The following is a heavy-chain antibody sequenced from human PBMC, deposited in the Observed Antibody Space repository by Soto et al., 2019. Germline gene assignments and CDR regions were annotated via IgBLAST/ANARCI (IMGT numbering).Heavy chain of an antibody. J-gene: IGHJ4*02. CDR1: GYTLTELS. Sequence: QVQLVQSGAEVKKPGASVKVSCKVSGYTLTELSMHWVRQAPGKGLEWMGGFDPEDGETIYAQKFQGRVTMTEDTSTDKAYMELSSLRSEDTAVYYCATESLGYCTNGVCPRDYWGQGNLVTVSS. V-gene: IGHV1-24*01. D-gene: IGHD2-8*01. CDR2: FDPEDGET. CDR3: ATESLGYCTNGVCPRDY.